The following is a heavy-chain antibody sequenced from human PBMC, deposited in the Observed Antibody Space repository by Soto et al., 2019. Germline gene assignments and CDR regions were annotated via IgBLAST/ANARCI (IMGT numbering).Heavy chain of an antibody. CDR1: GGTFSSYA. CDR2: IIPIFGTA. Sequence: QVQLVQSGAEVKKPGSSVKVSCKASGGTFSSYAISWVRQAPGQGLEWMGGIIPIFGTANYAQKFQGRVTVTADESTSTAYMELCRLRSEDTAVYYCAREGDNYGGNSRDAFDIWGQGTMVTVSS. CDR3: AREGDNYGGNSRDAFDI. J-gene: IGHJ3*02. D-gene: IGHD4-17*01. V-gene: IGHV1-69*12.